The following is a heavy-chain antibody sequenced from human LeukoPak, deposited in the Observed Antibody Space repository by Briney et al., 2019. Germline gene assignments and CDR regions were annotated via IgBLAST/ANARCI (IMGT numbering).Heavy chain of an antibody. CDR1: GDSFTSVTDY. CDR3: AGERGEEYSSGWYKTNYFYN. D-gene: IGHD6-19*01. CDR2: GDYSGGT. V-gene: IGHV4-39*07. J-gene: IGHJ4*02. Sequence: SETLSLTCTVSGDSFTSVTDYWAWIRQPPGKGLERIASGDYSGGTYYNPSLESRVAISADMSKNQISLKLTSVTGADTAVYYCAGERGEEYSSGWYKTNYFYNWGQGIRVTVSS.